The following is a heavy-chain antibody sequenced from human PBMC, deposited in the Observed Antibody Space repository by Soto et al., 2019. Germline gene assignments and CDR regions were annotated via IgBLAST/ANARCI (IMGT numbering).Heavy chain of an antibody. V-gene: IGHV1-69*02. J-gene: IGHJ4*02. CDR2: NIPILSIA. Sequence: QVQLVQSGAEVKKPGSSVKVSCKASGGTFSSYTITWVRQAPGQGLEWMGRNIPILSIANYAPKFQGRITMTSDKSTGTAYIEVSSLRCEDAAVYYCLNIPHYWGQGTLVTVSS. CDR1: GGTFSSYT. CDR3: LNIPHY.